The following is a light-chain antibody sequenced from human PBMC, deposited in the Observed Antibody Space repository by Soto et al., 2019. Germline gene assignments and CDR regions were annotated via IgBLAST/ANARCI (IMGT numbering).Light chain of an antibody. V-gene: IGKV3-15*01. CDR1: QSVSSS. Sequence: EIVMTQSPATLSVSPGERVTLSCRASQSVSSSLAWYQQKPGQSPRLLIYGASTRATGIPTRFSGSGSGTAFTLTISSLQSEDFAIYYCQQYSSWPPLTFGGGTKVDIK. J-gene: IGKJ4*01. CDR2: GAS. CDR3: QQYSSWPPLT.